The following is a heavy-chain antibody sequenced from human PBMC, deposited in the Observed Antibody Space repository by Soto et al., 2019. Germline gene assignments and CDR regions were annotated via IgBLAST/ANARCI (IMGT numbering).Heavy chain of an antibody. D-gene: IGHD1-20*01. CDR1: GFSFSIFA. CDR2: VGGSNDDT. CDR3: AKDRVNHNSVWDPFDI. V-gene: IGHV3-23*01. Sequence: EVQLLESGGGLVQPGGSLRLSCAASGFSFSIFAMSWVRQAPGRGLEWVSGVGGSNDDTHYADSVKGRFTISRDNSKNMLFLQMNSLRAEDTDVYYCAKDRVNHNSVWDPFDIWGQGTMVTV. J-gene: IGHJ3*02.